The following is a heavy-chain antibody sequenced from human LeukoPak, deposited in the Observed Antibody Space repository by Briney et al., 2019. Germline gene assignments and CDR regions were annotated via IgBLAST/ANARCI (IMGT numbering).Heavy chain of an antibody. J-gene: IGHJ4*02. CDR1: GFTFSSYG. CDR3: ARAGRDAWVPTRQYFDY. CDR2: IWYDGSNK. V-gene: IGHV3-33*01. D-gene: IGHD2-2*01. Sequence: GGSLRLSCAASGFTFSSYGMHWVRQAPGKGLEWVALIWYDGSNKYYADSVKGRFTISRDNSKNTLYLQMNSLRAEDTAVYYCARAGRDAWVPTRQYFDYWGQGTLVTVSS.